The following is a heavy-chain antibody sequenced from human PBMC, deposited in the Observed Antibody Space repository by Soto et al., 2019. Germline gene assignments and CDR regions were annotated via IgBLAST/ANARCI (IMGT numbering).Heavy chain of an antibody. J-gene: IGHJ5*02. CDR3: AKEADYYDSSGSWFDP. D-gene: IGHD3-22*01. CDR1: GFTFSSDA. Sequence: GSMRLSCAASGFTFSSDAMSWVRQAPGKGLEWVSAISGSGGSTYYADSVKGRFTISRDNSKNTLYLQMNSLRAEDTAVYYCAKEADYYDSSGSWFDPWGQGTLVTVSS. CDR2: ISGSGGST. V-gene: IGHV3-23*01.